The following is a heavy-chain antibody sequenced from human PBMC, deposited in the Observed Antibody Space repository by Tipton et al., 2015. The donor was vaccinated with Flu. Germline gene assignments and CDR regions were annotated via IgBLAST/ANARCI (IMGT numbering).Heavy chain of an antibody. CDR2: ISRGGDTS. Sequence: LSLTCVASGVTFTTYAMGWVRQAPGKGLEWVSAISRGGDTSDHADSVRGRFTIYRDNFKNTVSLQMSSLRAEDTGTYYCAKGTTNLGDNWGPGTLVTVSS. CDR1: GVTFTTYA. J-gene: IGHJ4*02. D-gene: IGHD1-26*01. CDR3: AKGTTNLGDN. V-gene: IGHV3-23*01.